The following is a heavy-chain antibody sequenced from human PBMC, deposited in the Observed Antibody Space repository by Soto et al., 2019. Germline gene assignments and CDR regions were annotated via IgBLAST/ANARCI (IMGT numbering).Heavy chain of an antibody. CDR1: GFTFSSYS. D-gene: IGHD3-22*01. V-gene: IGHV3-23*01. CDR2: FRTMGDGGTT. CDR3: AKAHYYDSSGYYSGMDV. Sequence: GGSLRLSCAASGFTFSSYSRSWVRQAPGKGLEWVSGFRTMGDGGTTYYADSVKVRFTISRDNSKNTLYLQMNSLRAEDTAVYYCAKAHYYDSSGYYSGMDVWGQGTTVTVSS. J-gene: IGHJ6*02.